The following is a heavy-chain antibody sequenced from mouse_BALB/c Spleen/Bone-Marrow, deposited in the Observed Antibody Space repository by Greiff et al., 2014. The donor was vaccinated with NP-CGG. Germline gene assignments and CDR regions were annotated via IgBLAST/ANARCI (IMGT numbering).Heavy chain of an antibody. CDR1: GYTFTSYY. Sequence: VKLMESGPELVKPGASVRISCKASGYTFTSYYIHWVKQRPGQGLEWIGWIYPGNVNTKYNEKFEGKATLTADKSSSTAYMQLSSLTSEDSAVYFSARDTMDYWGQGTSVTVSS. V-gene: IGHV1S56*01. CDR2: IYPGNVNT. CDR3: ARDTMDY. J-gene: IGHJ4*01.